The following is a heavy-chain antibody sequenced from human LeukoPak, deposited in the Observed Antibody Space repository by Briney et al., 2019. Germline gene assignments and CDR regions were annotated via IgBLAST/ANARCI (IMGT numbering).Heavy chain of an antibody. CDR3: AKGDRYGDYTYYFDY. D-gene: IGHD4-17*01. CDR1: GFPFSSYW. J-gene: IGHJ4*02. Sequence: PGGSLRLSCVASGFPFSSYWMTWVRQAPGKGLEWVANIKQDGSKKSYVDSVKGRFTISRDNAKNSLYLQMNSLRAEDTAIYYCAKGDRYGDYTYYFDYWGQGTLVTVSS. V-gene: IGHV3-7*01. CDR2: IKQDGSKK.